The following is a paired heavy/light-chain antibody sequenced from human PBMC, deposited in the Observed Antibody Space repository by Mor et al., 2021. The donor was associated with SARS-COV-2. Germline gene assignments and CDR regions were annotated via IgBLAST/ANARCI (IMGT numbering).Light chain of an antibody. CDR1: QSLLHSNGYNY. CDR3: MQALQTPST. Sequence: DIVMTQSPLSLPVTPGEPASISCRSSQSLLHSNGYNYLDWYLQKPGQSPQLLIYLGSNRASGVPDRFSGSGSGTDFTLKISRVEAEDVGVYYCMQALQTPSTFGQGTKLEIK. CDR2: LGS. V-gene: IGKV2-28*01. J-gene: IGKJ2*02.
Heavy chain of an antibody. CDR1: GGSISSGGYY. D-gene: IGHD3-22*01. V-gene: IGHV4-31*03. Sequence: QVQLQESGPGLVKPSQTLSLTCTVSGGSISSGGYYWSWIRQHPGKGLEWIGYIYYSGSTYYNPSLKSRVTISVDTSKNQFSLKLSSVTAADTAVYYCARALSSGYYPLWDYYYGMDVWGQGTTVTVSS. J-gene: IGHJ6*02. CDR3: ARALSSGYYPLWDYYYGMDV. CDR2: IYYSGST.